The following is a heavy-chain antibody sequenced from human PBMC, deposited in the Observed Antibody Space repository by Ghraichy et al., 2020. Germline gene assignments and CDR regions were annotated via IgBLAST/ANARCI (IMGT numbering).Heavy chain of an antibody. V-gene: IGHV4-34*01. CDR2: INHSGST. Sequence: SETLSLTCAVYGGSFSGYYWSWIRQPPGKGLEWIGEINHSGSTNYNPSLKSRVTISVDTSKNQFSLKLSSVTAADTAVYYCARGPVGSNYYDSSGCKFDYWGQGTLVTVSS. D-gene: IGHD3-22*01. CDR1: GGSFSGYY. J-gene: IGHJ4*02. CDR3: ARGPVGSNYYDSSGCKFDY.